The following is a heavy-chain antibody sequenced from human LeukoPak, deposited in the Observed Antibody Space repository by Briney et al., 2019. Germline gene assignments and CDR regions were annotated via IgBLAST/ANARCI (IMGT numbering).Heavy chain of an antibody. J-gene: IGHJ3*02. CDR3: ARARSITIFGVVIPRGAFDI. D-gene: IGHD3-3*01. CDR2: INWNGGST. Sequence: GGSLRLSCAASGFTFDDYGMSWVRQAPGKGLEWVSGINWNGGSTGYADSVKGRLTISRDNAKNSLYLQMNSLRAEDTALYYCARARSITIFGVVIPRGAFDIWGQGTMVTVSS. V-gene: IGHV3-20*04. CDR1: GFTFDDYG.